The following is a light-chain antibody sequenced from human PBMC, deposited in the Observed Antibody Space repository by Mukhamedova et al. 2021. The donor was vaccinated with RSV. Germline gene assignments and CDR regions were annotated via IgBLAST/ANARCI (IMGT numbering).Light chain of an antibody. J-gene: IGKJ3*01. Sequence: WYQRRVHGKAPKLLIYEASSLESGVPSRFSGSGSGTVFTLTISSLQAEDFVIYYCQQSSNLPXXFXXGTK. CDR3: QQSSNLPXX. V-gene: IGKV1-39*01. CDR2: EAS.